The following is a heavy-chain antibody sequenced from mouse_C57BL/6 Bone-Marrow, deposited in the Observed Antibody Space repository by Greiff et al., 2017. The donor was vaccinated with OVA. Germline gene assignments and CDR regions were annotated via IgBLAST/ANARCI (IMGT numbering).Heavy chain of an antibody. CDR3: ARPFYYGSAWFAY. J-gene: IGHJ3*01. V-gene: IGHV5-12*01. D-gene: IGHD1-1*01. Sequence: EVNVVESGGGLVQPGGSLKLSCAASGFTFSDYYMYWVRQTPEKRLEWVAYISNGGGSTYYPDTVKGRFTISRDNAKNTLYLQMSRLKSEDTAMYYCARPFYYGSAWFAYWGQGTLVTVSA. CDR1: GFTFSDYY. CDR2: ISNGGGST.